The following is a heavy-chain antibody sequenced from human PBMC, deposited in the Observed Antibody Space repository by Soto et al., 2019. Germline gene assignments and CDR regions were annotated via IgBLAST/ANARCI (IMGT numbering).Heavy chain of an antibody. CDR3: ARGSRGGNSGIDY. D-gene: IGHD2-21*02. V-gene: IGHV4-34*01. CDR2: INHSGST. Sequence: SETLSLTCAVYGGSFSGYYWSWIRQPPGKGLEWIGEINHSGSTNYNPSLKSRATISVDTSKNQFSLKLSSVTAADTAVYYCARGSRGGNSGIDYWGQGTLVTVS. J-gene: IGHJ4*02. CDR1: GGSFSGYY.